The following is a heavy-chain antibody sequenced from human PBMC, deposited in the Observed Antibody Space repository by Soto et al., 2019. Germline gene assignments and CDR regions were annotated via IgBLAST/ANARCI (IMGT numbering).Heavy chain of an antibody. CDR3: AGGMAGLDV. CDR2: INSDGSHT. Sequence: EVQLVESGGGLVKPGGSLRLSCAASGLSFNIYWMHWVRQVPGKGLVWLARINSDGSHTIYVDSVKGRFSISRDNGKYTKSMKKDSLRDEDTGVYYCAGGMAGLDVWGQGTTVTVSS. J-gene: IGHJ6*02. CDR1: GLSFNIYW. V-gene: IGHV3-74*01.